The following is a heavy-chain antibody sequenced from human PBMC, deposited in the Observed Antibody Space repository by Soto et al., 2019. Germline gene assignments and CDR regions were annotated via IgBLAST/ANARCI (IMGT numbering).Heavy chain of an antibody. CDR2: ISGSGGST. V-gene: IGHV3-23*01. CDR1: GFTFSSYA. J-gene: IGHJ5*02. CDR3: AKDLQSRSQYYYGSGSGFFDP. Sequence: PGGSLRLSCAASGFTFSSYAMSWVRQAPGKGLEWVSAISGSGGSTYYADSVKGRFTISRDNSKNTLYLQMNSLRAEDTAVCYCAKDLQSRSQYYYGSGSGFFDPWGQGTLVTVSS. D-gene: IGHD3-10*01.